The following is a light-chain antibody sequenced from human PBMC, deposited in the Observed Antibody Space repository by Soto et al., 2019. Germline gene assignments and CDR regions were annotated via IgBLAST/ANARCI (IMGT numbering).Light chain of an antibody. CDR2: EGN. Sequence: QSVLTQPASISGSPGQSITISCTGTGSAVGTYNLVSWYQQHPGKAPNLIIYEGNKRPSGVSRRFSGSKSANTASLTISGLQAEDEADYYCCLYVGGTTYVFGTGTKLTVL. J-gene: IGLJ1*01. CDR3: CLYVGGTTYV. CDR1: GSAVGTYNL. V-gene: IGLV2-23*01.